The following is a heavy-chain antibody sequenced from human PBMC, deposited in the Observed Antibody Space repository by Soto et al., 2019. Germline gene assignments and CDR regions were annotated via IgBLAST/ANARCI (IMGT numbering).Heavy chain of an antibody. CDR2: INWNSGSI. D-gene: IGHD1-26*01. J-gene: IGHJ1*01. CDR3: VKDESIHRYSGDFRH. V-gene: IGHV3-9*01. CDR1: GFTFDDYA. Sequence: EVQLVESGGGLVQPGRSLRLSCAASGFTFDDYAMHWVRQVPGKGLEWVSGINWNSGSIGYADSVKGRFAISRDNAKNSLHLQMNTLRAEDTAFYYCVKDESIHRYSGDFRHWGQGTLVTVSS.